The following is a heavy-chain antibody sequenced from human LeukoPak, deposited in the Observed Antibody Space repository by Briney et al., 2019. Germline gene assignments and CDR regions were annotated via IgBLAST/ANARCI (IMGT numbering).Heavy chain of an antibody. Sequence: GGSLRLSCAGSGFTFSDFWMTWVRQTPGKGLEWVANIKEDGTEKNLVDSVKGRFTISRNNAKNSLYLQMDSLRVEDTAVYYCAREGIGFDYWGQGTLVTVSS. D-gene: IGHD3-10*01. J-gene: IGHJ4*02. CDR3: AREGIGFDY. CDR1: GFTFSDFW. V-gene: IGHV3-7*01. CDR2: IKEDGTEK.